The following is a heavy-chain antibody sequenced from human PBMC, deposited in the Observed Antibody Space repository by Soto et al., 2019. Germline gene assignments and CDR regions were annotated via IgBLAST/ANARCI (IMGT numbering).Heavy chain of an antibody. CDR3: ARSVAGSRWPYIDY. J-gene: IGHJ4*02. CDR2: IWYDGSNK. V-gene: IGHV3-33*01. D-gene: IGHD6-13*01. Sequence: QVQLVESGGGVVQPGRSLRLSCAASGFTFSSYGMHWVRQAPGKGLEWVAVIWYDGSNKYYADSVKGRFTISRDNSKNTLSLQMHSLSAEATAVYYCARSVAGSRWPYIDYWGQGTLVTVSS. CDR1: GFTFSSYG.